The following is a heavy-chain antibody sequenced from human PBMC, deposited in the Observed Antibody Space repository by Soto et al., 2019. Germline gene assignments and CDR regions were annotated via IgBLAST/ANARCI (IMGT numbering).Heavy chain of an antibody. Sequence: QVQLVESGGGVVQPGRSLRLSCAASGFTFSSYGMHWVRQAPGKGLEWVAVISYDGSNKYYADSVKGRFTISRDNSKNTLYLQMNSLRAEDTAVYYCAKQIYHYDILTGYPLPDYWGQGTLVTVSS. J-gene: IGHJ4*02. CDR3: AKQIYHYDILTGYPLPDY. CDR2: ISYDGSNK. CDR1: GFTFSSYG. V-gene: IGHV3-30*18. D-gene: IGHD3-9*01.